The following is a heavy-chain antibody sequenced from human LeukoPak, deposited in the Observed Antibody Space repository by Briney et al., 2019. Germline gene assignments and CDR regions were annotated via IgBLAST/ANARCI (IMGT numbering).Heavy chain of an antibody. D-gene: IGHD4-17*01. CDR1: GFTFSSSP. CDR3: ARADYGDYGFDY. V-gene: IGHV3-64*04. Sequence: GGSLRLSCSASGFTFSSSPMHWVRQAPGKALEYVSAISSDGYNTYYADSVKGRFTISRDSSKNTLYLRMNSLRAEDTAVYYCARADYGDYGFDYWGQGTLVTVSS. J-gene: IGHJ4*02. CDR2: ISSDGYNT.